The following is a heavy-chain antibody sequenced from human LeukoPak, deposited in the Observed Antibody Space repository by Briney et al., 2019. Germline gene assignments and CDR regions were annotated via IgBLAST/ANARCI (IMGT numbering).Heavy chain of an antibody. J-gene: IGHJ3*02. Sequence: PGGSLRLSCAASGFTFSSCAMSWVRQAPGKGLEWVSAISGSGGSTYYADSVKGRFTISRDNSKNTLYLQMNSLRAEDTAVYYCAKDGEYYYDSGAFDIWGQGTMVTVSS. CDR2: ISGSGGST. D-gene: IGHD3-22*01. V-gene: IGHV3-23*01. CDR1: GFTFSSCA. CDR3: AKDGEYYYDSGAFDI.